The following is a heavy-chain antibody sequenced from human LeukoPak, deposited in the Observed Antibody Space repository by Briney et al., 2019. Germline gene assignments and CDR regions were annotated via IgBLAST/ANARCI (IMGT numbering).Heavy chain of an antibody. V-gene: IGHV4-34*01. CDR2: INHSGST. CDR1: GGSFSGCY. Sequence: SETLSLTCAVYGGSFSGCYWSWIRQPPGKGLEWIGEINHSGSTNYIPSLKSRVTISVDTSKNQFSLKLSSVTAADTAVYYCARGDSGYCSSTSCYSRWFDPWGQGALVTVSS. CDR3: ARGDSGYCSSTSCYSRWFDP. D-gene: IGHD2-2*02. J-gene: IGHJ5*02.